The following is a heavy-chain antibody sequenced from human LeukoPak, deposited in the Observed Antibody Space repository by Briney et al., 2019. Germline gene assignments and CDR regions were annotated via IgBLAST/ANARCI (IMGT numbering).Heavy chain of an antibody. J-gene: IGHJ6*03. D-gene: IGHD6-19*01. CDR3: ARISSGWYYYYYMDV. Sequence: ASVKVSCKVSGYTLTELSMHWVRQAPGKGLEWMGGFDPEDGETIYAQKFQGRVTMTRNTSISTAYMELSSLRSEDTAVYYCARISSGWYYYYYMDVWGKGTTVTISS. V-gene: IGHV1-24*01. CDR2: FDPEDGET. CDR1: GYTLTELS.